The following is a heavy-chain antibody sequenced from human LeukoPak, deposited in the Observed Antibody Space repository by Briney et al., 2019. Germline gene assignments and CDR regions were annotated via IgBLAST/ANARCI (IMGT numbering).Heavy chain of an antibody. CDR1: GFTVSSNY. CDR2: ISKSGGST. J-gene: IGHJ4*02. D-gene: IGHD6-19*01. Sequence: PGGFLRLSCAVSGFTVSSNYMNWVRQAPGKGLEWVSVISKSGGSTYYADSVKGRFTISRDNSKNTLYLQMNSLRAEDTAVYYCVKGGWLDYWGQGTLVTVSS. V-gene: IGHV3-23*01. CDR3: VKGGWLDY.